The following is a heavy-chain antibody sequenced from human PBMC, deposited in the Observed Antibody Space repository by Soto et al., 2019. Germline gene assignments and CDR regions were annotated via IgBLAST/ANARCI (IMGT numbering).Heavy chain of an antibody. D-gene: IGHD5-18*01. J-gene: IGHJ3*02. V-gene: IGHV1-3*01. CDR3: ARTASYAFDI. Sequence: VQLVQSGAEVKKPGASENVSCKASGDSFAKYAIHWVRQAPGQRLEWMGWIDGGSGNTRFSQKFQGRVTISRDPSATTAYLELTSLRSEDTAVYYCARTASYAFDIWGQGTMVSIFS. CDR1: GDSFAKYA. CDR2: IDGGSGNT.